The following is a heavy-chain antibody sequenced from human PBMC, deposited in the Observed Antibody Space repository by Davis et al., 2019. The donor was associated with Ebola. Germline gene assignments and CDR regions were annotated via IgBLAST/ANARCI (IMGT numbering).Heavy chain of an antibody. D-gene: IGHD3-22*01. CDR1: GFTFSDSW. CDR3: ARGKSQTFFDSSDYPEIGY. CDR2: INSDGSST. Sequence: GESLKISCAASGFTFSDSWMSWVRQAPGKGLEWVSRINSDGSSTPYADAVKGRFTISRDNAKNTLHLQINSLRAEDTAVYYCARGKSQTFFDSSDYPEIGYWGQGTLVTVSS. J-gene: IGHJ4*02. V-gene: IGHV3-74*01.